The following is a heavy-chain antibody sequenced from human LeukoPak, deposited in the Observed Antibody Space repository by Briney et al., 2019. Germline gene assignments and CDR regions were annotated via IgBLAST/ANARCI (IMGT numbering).Heavy chain of an antibody. Sequence: GGSLRLSCAASGFTFSSYEMNWVRQAQGKGPEWVSYIRSSGSIIFYADSVKGRFTISRDNAKNTLYLQMNSLRAEDTAVYYCARISCGGDCSHWGQGTLVTVSS. D-gene: IGHD2-21*02. J-gene: IGHJ4*02. CDR2: IRSSGSII. CDR1: GFTFSSYE. CDR3: ARISCGGDCSH. V-gene: IGHV3-48*03.